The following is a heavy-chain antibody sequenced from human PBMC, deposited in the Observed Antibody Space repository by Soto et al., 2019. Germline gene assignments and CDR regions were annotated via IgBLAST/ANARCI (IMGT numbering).Heavy chain of an antibody. CDR1: GGSFIGYY. Sequence: SETLSLTCAVYGGSFIGYYWSWIRQPPGKGLEWIGEINHSGSTNYNPSLKSRVTISVDTSKNQFSQKLSSVTAADTAVYYCARGSRGWSGYSSNWFDPWGQGTLVTVSS. CDR3: ARGSRGWSGYSSNWFDP. J-gene: IGHJ5*02. D-gene: IGHD3-3*01. V-gene: IGHV4-34*01. CDR2: INHSGST.